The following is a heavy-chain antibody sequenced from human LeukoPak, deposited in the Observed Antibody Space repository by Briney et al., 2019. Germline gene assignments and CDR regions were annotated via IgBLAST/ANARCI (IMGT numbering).Heavy chain of an antibody. CDR3: ARAEAGAAAGTSDY. J-gene: IGHJ4*02. Sequence: PSETLSLTCTVSGGSISSYYWSWIRHPPGKGLEWIGSIYYSGSPNYNPSLKSRVTISVDTSKNQFSLKLSSVTAADTAVYYCARAEAGAAAGTSDYWGQGTLVTVSS. D-gene: IGHD6-13*01. CDR2: IYYSGSP. V-gene: IGHV4-59*08. CDR1: GGSISSYY.